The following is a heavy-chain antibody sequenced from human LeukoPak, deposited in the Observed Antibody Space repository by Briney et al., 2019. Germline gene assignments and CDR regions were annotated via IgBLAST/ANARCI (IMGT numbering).Heavy chain of an antibody. D-gene: IGHD5-18*01. CDR2: IKQDGSEK. CDR3: ARVPIQLWPGFDY. V-gene: IGHV3-7*01. Sequence: ETGGFLRLSCAASRFTFSSYWMTWVRQAPGKGLEWVANIKQDGSEKYYVDSVKGRFTISRDNAKNSLYLQMNSLRADDTAVYYCARVPIQLWPGFDYWGQGTLVTVSS. J-gene: IGHJ4*02. CDR1: RFTFSSYW.